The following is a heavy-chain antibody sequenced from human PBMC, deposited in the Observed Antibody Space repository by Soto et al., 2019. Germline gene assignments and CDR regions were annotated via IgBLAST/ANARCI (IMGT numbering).Heavy chain of an antibody. J-gene: IGHJ6*02. CDR1: GYSFTSYW. V-gene: IGHV5-51*01. D-gene: IGHD3-3*01. Sequence: GESLKISCKGSGYSFTSYWIGWVRQMPGKGLEWMGIIYPGDSDTRYSPSFQGQVTISADKSISTAYLQWSSLKASDTAMYYCARDFGPIVLEWLSTPNYGMDVWGQGTTVTVSS. CDR2: IYPGDSDT. CDR3: ARDFGPIVLEWLSTPNYGMDV.